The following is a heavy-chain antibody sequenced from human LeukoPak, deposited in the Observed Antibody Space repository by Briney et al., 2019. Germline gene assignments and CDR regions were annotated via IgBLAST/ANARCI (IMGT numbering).Heavy chain of an antibody. CDR1: GFTFSSYS. V-gene: IGHV3-21*01. Sequence: GGSLRLSCAASGFTFSSYSMNWVRQAPGKGLEWVSSISSSSYIYYADSVKGRFTISRDNAKNSLYLQMNSLRAEDTAVYYCAKGNGYSSGWADYWGQGTLVTVSS. CDR3: AKGNGYSSGWADY. D-gene: IGHD6-19*01. CDR2: ISSSSYI. J-gene: IGHJ4*02.